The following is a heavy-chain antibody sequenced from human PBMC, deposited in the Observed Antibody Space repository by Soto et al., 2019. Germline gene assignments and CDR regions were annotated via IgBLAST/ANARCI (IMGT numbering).Heavy chain of an antibody. D-gene: IGHD1-7*01. CDR2: IIPIFGTA. Sequence: RRWAQHAPGQGLEWMGGIIPIFGTANYAQKFQGRVTITADKSTSTAYMELSSLRSEDTAVYYFARGYMRSRNYGDWFGPRGQGTLVTLYS. J-gene: IGHJ5*02. V-gene: IGHV1-69*06. CDR3: ARGYMRSRNYGDWFGP.